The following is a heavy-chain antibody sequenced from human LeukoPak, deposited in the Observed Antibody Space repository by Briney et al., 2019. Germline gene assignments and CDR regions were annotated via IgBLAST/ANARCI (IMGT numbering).Heavy chain of an antibody. CDR1: GDTSSSYA. V-gene: IGHV1-69*05. Sequence: GSSVKVSCKASGDTSSSYAISWVRQAPGQGLEWMGRIIPIFGTANYAQKFQGRVTITTDESTSTAYMELSSLRSEDTAVYYCASSAFYYDSSGYILDYWGQGTLVTVSS. J-gene: IGHJ4*02. CDR2: IIPIFGTA. D-gene: IGHD3-22*01. CDR3: ASSAFYYDSSGYILDY.